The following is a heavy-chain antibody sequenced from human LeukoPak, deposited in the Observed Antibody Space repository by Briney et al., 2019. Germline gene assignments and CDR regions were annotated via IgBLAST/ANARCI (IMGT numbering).Heavy chain of an antibody. Sequence: ASVKVSCKASGYIFTNFGISWVRQARGQGLEWMGLINPRGTSTIYAEKFQGRIIMTRDMSTTTDYMELSSLKSDDTAVYYCARDNSIHERGWWFDPWGQGTLVTVSS. CDR3: ARDNSIHERGWWFDP. J-gene: IGHJ5*02. V-gene: IGHV1-46*01. CDR2: INPRGTST. CDR1: GYIFTNFG. D-gene: IGHD4-23*01.